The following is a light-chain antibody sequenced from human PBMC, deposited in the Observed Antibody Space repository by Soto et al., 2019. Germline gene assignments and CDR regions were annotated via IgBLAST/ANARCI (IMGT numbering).Light chain of an antibody. CDR3: SSYTSSSTYV. Sequence: QSALTQPASVSGSPGQSISISCTGTISDVGGYNYVSWYQQNPGKAPKLLIYDVTKRPSGVSNRFSGSKSGNTASLTISGLQAEDEADYYCSSYTSSSTYVFGTGTKLTVL. V-gene: IGLV2-14*01. J-gene: IGLJ1*01. CDR1: ISDVGGYNY. CDR2: DVT.